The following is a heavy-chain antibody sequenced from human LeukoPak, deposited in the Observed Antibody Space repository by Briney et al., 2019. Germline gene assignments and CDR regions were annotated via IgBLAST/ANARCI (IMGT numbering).Heavy chain of an antibody. D-gene: IGHD6-6*01. CDR3: ARVVEQLVGEPYYYYYYYMDV. J-gene: IGHJ6*03. Sequence: GGSLRLSCAASGFTFSSYSMNWVRQAPGKGLEWVSYISSSSSTIYYADSVKGRFTISRDNAKNSLYLQMNSLRAEDTAVYYCARVVEQLVGEPYYYYYYYMDVWGKGTTVTVSS. CDR1: GFTFSSYS. V-gene: IGHV3-48*01. CDR2: ISSSSSTI.